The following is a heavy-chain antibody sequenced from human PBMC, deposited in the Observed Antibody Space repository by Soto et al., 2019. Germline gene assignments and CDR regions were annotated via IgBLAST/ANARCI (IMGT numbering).Heavy chain of an antibody. CDR3: ARKGAPFWSGYLDP. CDR2: IYYSGST. J-gene: IGHJ5*02. CDR1: GGSISSGGYY. V-gene: IGHV4-31*03. D-gene: IGHD3-3*01. Sequence: SETLSLTCTVSGGSISSGGYYWSWIRQHPGKGLEWIGYIYYSGSTYYNPSLKSRVTISVDTSKNQFSLKLSSVTAADTAVYYCARKGAPFWSGYLDPWGQGTLVTVSS.